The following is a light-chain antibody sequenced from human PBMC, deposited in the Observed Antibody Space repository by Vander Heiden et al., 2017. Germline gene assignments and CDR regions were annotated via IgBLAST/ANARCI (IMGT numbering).Light chain of an antibody. J-gene: IGLJ1*01. CDR1: SSDVGGYNY. CDR3: SSYSTSSTLYV. Sequence: QSALTQPASVSGSPGPSITISCTGTSSDVGGYNYVSWYQHHPGKAPKVMVHAVSNRPSGVSNRFSGSKSGSTASLTISGLQADDEADYYCSSYSTSSTLYVFGTGTKVTVL. CDR2: AVS. V-gene: IGLV2-14*03.